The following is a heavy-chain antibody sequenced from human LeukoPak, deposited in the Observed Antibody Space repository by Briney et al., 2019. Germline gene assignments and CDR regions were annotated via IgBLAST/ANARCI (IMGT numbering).Heavy chain of an antibody. V-gene: IGHV3-66*01. CDR1: GFTVSSNY. J-gene: IGHJ3*02. CDR2: IYSGGNT. Sequence: GGSLRLSCAASGFTVSSNYMNWVRQAPGKGLEWVSVIYSGGNTYYADSVKGRFTISRDNSKNTLYLQMNSLRAEDTAVYYCAREREMIVGFEAFDIWGQGTMVTVSS. D-gene: IGHD3-22*01. CDR3: AREREMIVGFEAFDI.